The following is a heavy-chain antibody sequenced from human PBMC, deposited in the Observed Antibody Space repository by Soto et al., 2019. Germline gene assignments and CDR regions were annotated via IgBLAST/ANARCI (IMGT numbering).Heavy chain of an antibody. D-gene: IGHD6-6*01. V-gene: IGHV4-34*01. J-gene: IGHJ4*02. CDR3: ARGSIAAPFGY. CDR2: INHSGST. CDR1: GGSFSGYY. Sequence: PSETLSLTCAVYGGSFSGYYWSWIRQPPGKGLEWIGEINHSGSTNYNPSLKSRVTISVDTSKNQFSLKLSSVTAADTAVYYCARGSIAAPFGYWGQGTLVTVSS.